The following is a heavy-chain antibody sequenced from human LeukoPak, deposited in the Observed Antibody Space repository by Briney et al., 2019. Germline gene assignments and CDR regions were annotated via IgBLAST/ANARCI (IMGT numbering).Heavy chain of an antibody. J-gene: IGHJ4*02. D-gene: IGHD1-26*01. CDR2: ISGSGGDA. CDR1: GFTFSNFL. V-gene: IGHV3-23*01. CDR3: AKKGATTGDFDY. Sequence: GGSLRLSCAASGFTFSNFLMTWVRQAPGKGPEWVSAISGSGGDAYYADSVKGRFTISRDNSKNTLYLQMNSLRAEDTAVYYCAKKGATTGDFDYWGQGTLVTVSS.